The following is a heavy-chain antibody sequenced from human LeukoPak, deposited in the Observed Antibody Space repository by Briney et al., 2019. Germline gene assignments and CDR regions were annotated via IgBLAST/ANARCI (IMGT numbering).Heavy chain of an antibody. D-gene: IGHD5-24*01. J-gene: IGHJ4*02. Sequence: GGSLRLSCAASGFTFSSYGMHWVRQAPGKGLEWVANIKQDGSEKYYVDSVKGRFTISRDNAKNSLYLQMNSLRAEDTAVYYCARVPDGYWYYFDYWGQGTLVTVSS. CDR1: GFTFSSYG. V-gene: IGHV3-7*01. CDR2: IKQDGSEK. CDR3: ARVPDGYWYYFDY.